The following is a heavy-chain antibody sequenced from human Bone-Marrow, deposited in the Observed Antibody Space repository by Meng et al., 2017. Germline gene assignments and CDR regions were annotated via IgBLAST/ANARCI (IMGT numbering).Heavy chain of an antibody. CDR2: ISSSGSTI. D-gene: IGHD2-2*01. CDR1: RFTFSSYE. V-gene: IGHV3-48*03. J-gene: IGHJ6*02. Sequence: GGSLRLSCAASRFTFSSYEMNWVRQAPGKGLEWVSYISSSGSTIYYADSVKGRFTISRDNAKNSLYLQMNSLRAEDTAVYYCARDHCSSTSCYLFYYYYGMDVWGQGTTVTVSS. CDR3: ARDHCSSTSCYLFYYYYGMDV.